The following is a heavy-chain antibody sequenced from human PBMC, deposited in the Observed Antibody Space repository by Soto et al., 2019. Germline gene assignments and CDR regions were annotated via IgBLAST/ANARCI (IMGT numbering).Heavy chain of an antibody. D-gene: IGHD6-13*01. V-gene: IGHV3-53*02. CDR1: GFTVSSNY. CDR2: IYSGGST. CDR3: ARMSQQLVRSSGRRYYFDY. J-gene: IGHJ4*02. Sequence: EVQLVETGGGLIQPGGSLRLSCAASGFTVSSNYMSWVRQAPGKGLEWVSVIYSGGSTYYADSVKGRFTNSRDNSKNTLYLQMNSLRAEDTAVYYCARMSQQLVRSSGRRYYFDYWGQGTLVTVSS.